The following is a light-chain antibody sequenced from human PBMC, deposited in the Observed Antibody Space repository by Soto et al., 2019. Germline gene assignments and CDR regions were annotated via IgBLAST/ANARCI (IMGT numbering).Light chain of an antibody. V-gene: IGKV3-15*01. Sequence: VMTQSPAPLSVSPGERATLSCKASQSVGSNLAWYQQRLGQSPRIIIYGASTRATGFPARFSGSGSGTEFSLTISSLQSEDVAVYYCQQYNNWPITLGQGTRLEIK. CDR3: QQYNNWPIT. CDR2: GAS. CDR1: QSVGSN. J-gene: IGKJ5*01.